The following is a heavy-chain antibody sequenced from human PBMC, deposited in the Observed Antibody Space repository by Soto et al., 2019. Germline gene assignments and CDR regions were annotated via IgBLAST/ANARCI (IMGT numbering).Heavy chain of an antibody. D-gene: IGHD3-16*02. Sequence: AGGSLRLSCAASGFTFSSYAMHWVRQAPGKGLEWVAVISYDGSNKYYADSVKGRFTISRDNSKNTLYLQMNSLRAEDTAVYYCARESYRYTFDYWGQGTLVTVSS. CDR3: ARESYRYTFDY. J-gene: IGHJ4*02. CDR2: ISYDGSNK. V-gene: IGHV3-30-3*01. CDR1: GFTFSSYA.